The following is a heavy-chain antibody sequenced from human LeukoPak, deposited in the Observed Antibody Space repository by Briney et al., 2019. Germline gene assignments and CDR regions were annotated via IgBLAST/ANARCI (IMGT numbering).Heavy chain of an antibody. CDR2: ISYDGSNK. Sequence: PGGSLRLSCAASGFTFSSYGMHWVRQAPGKGLEWVAVISYDGSNKYYADSVKGRFTISRDNSKNTLYLQMNSLRAEDTAVYCCAKDQDSAVDYWGQGTLVTVSS. CDR1: GFTFSSYG. CDR3: AKDQDSAVDY. D-gene: IGHD2-15*01. J-gene: IGHJ4*02. V-gene: IGHV3-30*18.